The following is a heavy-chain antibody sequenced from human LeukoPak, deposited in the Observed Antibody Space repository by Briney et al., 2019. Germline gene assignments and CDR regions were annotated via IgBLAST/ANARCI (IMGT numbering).Heavy chain of an antibody. D-gene: IGHD3-22*01. J-gene: IGHJ4*02. CDR1: GGSISSYY. CDR2: IYTIGST. CDR3: ASTEIDSSGYFFFDY. V-gene: IGHV4-4*09. Sequence: PSETLSLTGTVSGGSISSYYWSWIRQPPGKGLDWIGYIYTIGSTNDNPSLKSRVTISVDTSKNQFSLKLSCVNAADTAVYYCASTEIDSSGYFFFDYWGQGTLVTVSS.